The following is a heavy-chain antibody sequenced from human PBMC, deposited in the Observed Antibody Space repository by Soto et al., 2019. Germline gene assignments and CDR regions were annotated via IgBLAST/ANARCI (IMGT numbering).Heavy chain of an antibody. CDR3: ARDRAYYFYDMDV. J-gene: IGHJ6*03. CDR1: GYTFTSFA. V-gene: IGHV1-3*01. CDR2: INAGNGNT. Sequence: QVQLVQSGAEVKKPGASVKVSCKASGYTFTSFAIHCVRQAPGQRLEWMGWINAGNGNTKYSQKFQGRVTITRDTSASTAYMELSGLRSEDTAVYYCARDRAYYFYDMDVWGKGTTVTVSS.